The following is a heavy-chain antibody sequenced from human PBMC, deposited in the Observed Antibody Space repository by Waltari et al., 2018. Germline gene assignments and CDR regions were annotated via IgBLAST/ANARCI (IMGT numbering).Heavy chain of an antibody. D-gene: IGHD6-19*01. CDR2: ISYDGSNK. Sequence: QVQLVESGGGVVQPGRSLRLSCAASGFTFSSYAMHWVRQAPGKGLEWVAVISYDGSNKYYADSVKGRFTISRDNSKNTLYLQMNSLRAEDTAVYYCARDWVVPFDYWGQGTLVTVSS. J-gene: IGHJ4*02. CDR1: GFTFSSYA. CDR3: ARDWVVPFDY. V-gene: IGHV3-30*01.